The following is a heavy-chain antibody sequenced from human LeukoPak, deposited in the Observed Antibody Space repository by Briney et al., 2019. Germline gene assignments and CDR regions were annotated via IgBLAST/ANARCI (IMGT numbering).Heavy chain of an antibody. J-gene: IGHJ4*02. Sequence: PGGSLRLSCAASGFTFSSYSMNWVRQAPGKGLEWVSYISSSGSTIYYADSVKGRFTISRDNAKNSLYLQMNSLRAEDTAVYYCARGPAYYYDRSGYYPFDYWGQGTLVTVSS. CDR3: ARGPAYYYDRSGYYPFDY. CDR2: ISSSGSTI. CDR1: GFTFSSYS. V-gene: IGHV3-48*04. D-gene: IGHD3-22*01.